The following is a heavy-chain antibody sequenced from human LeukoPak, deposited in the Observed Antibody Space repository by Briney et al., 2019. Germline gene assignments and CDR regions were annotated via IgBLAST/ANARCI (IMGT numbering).Heavy chain of an antibody. D-gene: IGHD2-15*01. J-gene: IGHJ4*02. Sequence: SCKASGYTFTSYGMSWVRQAPGKGLEWVSGISGLGDNTYYVDSVKGRFTISRDNAKNTQYLQIDSLRVEDTAVYYCARSLRSPRYCIDDTCYFDYWGQGTLVTVSS. CDR2: ISGLGDNT. V-gene: IGHV3-23*01. CDR3: ARSLRSPRYCIDDTCYFDY. CDR1: GYTFTSYG.